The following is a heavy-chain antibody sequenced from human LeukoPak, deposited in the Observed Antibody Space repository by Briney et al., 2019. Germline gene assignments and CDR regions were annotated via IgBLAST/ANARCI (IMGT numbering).Heavy chain of an antibody. V-gene: IGHV4-4*07. D-gene: IGHD4-17*01. J-gene: IGHJ6*02. CDR2: IYTSGST. CDR1: GGSISGYY. CDR3: ARDGDYGDLRYPEDYYYYGMDV. Sequence: SETLSLTCTVSGGSISGYYWSWIRQPAGKGLEWIGRIYTSGSTNYNPSLKSRVTMSVDTSKNQFSLKLSSVTAADTAVYYCARDGDYGDLRYPEDYYYYGMDVWGQGTTVTVSS.